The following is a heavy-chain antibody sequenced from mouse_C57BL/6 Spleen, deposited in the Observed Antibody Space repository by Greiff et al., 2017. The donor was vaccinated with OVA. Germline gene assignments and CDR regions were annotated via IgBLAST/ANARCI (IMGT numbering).Heavy chain of an antibody. Sequence: VQLQQSGPGLVKPSPSLSLTCSVTGYSITSGYYRNWIRQFPGNKLEWMGYIRYDGSTNYNPSLKNRTSITRDTSKNQFFLKLNSVTTEDAATYYCARVYDGYPYDYWGQGTTLTVSS. V-gene: IGHV3-6*01. CDR3: ARVYDGYPYDY. J-gene: IGHJ2*01. CDR2: IRYDGST. D-gene: IGHD2-3*01. CDR1: GYSITSGYY.